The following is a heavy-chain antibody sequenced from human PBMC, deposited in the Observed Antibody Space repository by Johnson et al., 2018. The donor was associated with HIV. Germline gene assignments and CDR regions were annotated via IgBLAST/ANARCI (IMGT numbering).Heavy chain of an antibody. CDR2: ISYDGSNK. J-gene: IGHJ3*02. CDR3: TRTDDTYKYDISGYVDAFDI. CDR1: GFTFSSYT. V-gene: IGHV3-30*14. Sequence: QMQLVESGGGVVQPGRSLRLSCVASGFTFSSYTIHWVRQAPGKGLEWVAFISYDGSNKYYADSVKGRFTISRENAKNSLYLQMNSLRAGDTAVYFCTRTDDTYKYDISGYVDAFDIWGQGTMVTVSS. D-gene: IGHD3-22*01.